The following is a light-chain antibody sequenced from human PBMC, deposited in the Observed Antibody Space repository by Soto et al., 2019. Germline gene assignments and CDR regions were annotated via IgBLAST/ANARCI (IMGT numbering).Light chain of an antibody. CDR2: EGS. Sequence: QSALTQPASVSGSPGQSITISCTGTSSDVGSYNLVSWYQQHPGKAPKLMIYEGSKRPSGVSNRFSGSKSGNTASLTISWLQAEDAADYYCCSYAGSSTLVFGGGTKLTVL. CDR3: CSYAGSSTLV. V-gene: IGLV2-23*01. J-gene: IGLJ2*01. CDR1: SSDVGSYNL.